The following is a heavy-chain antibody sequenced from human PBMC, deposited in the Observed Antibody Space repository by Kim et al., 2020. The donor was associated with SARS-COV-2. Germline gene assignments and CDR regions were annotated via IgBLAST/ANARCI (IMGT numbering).Heavy chain of an antibody. CDR2: GSEK. V-gene: IGHV3-7*03. J-gene: IGHJ4*02. D-gene: IGHD5-12*01. Sequence: GSEKCDVDSVRGRFTISRDNGKNSLYLQMNRLRAEDTAVYYCVRGSGCSVWGQGTLVTVSS. CDR3: VRGSGCSV.